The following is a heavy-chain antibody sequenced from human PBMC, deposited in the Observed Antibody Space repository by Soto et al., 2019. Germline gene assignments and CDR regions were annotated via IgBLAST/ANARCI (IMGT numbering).Heavy chain of an antibody. J-gene: IGHJ4*02. Sequence: EVQLVESGGGLVQPGRSLRLSCAASGFTFDDYAMHWVRQAPGKGLEWVSGISWNSGSIGYADSVKGRFTISRDNAKNSLYLQMNSLRAEDTALYYCAKDNREGDYIWGSYRMGGFDYWGQGTLVTVSS. D-gene: IGHD3-16*02. V-gene: IGHV3-9*01. CDR2: ISWNSGSI. CDR3: AKDNREGDYIWGSYRMGGFDY. CDR1: GFTFDDYA.